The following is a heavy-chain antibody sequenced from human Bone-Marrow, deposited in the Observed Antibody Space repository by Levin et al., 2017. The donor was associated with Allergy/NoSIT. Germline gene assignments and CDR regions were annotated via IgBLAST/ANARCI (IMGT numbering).Heavy chain of an antibody. Sequence: KVSCKGSGYSFTSYWISWVRQMPGKGLEWMGRIDPSDSYTNYSPSFQGHVTISADKSISTAYLQWSSLKASDTAMYYCAVPYSSSWKWYFDRWGRGTLVTVSS. CDR1: GYSFTSYW. J-gene: IGHJ2*01. V-gene: IGHV5-10-1*01. D-gene: IGHD6-13*01. CDR3: AVPYSSSWKWYFDR. CDR2: IDPSDSYT.